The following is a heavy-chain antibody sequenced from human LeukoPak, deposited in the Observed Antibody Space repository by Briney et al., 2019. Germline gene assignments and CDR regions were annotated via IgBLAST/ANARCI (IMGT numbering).Heavy chain of an antibody. CDR1: GFTFSSYG. V-gene: IGHV3-30*02. D-gene: IGHD2-15*01. CDR2: IRYDGSNK. Sequence: PGGSLRLSCAASGFTFSSYGMHWVRQAPGKGLEGVAFIRYDGSNKYYAGSVKGRFTISRDNSTNTLYLQMNSLRAEDTAVSYCAKDPHDCSGGSCYFGWYFDYWGQGTLVTVSS. CDR3: AKDPHDCSGGSCYFGWYFDY. J-gene: IGHJ4*02.